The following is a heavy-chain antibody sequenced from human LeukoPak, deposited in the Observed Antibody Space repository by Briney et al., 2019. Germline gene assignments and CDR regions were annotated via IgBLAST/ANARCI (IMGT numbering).Heavy chain of an antibody. Sequence: GGSLRLSCSASGFTFSSFAMNWVRQAPGKGLEWVSSITSGSSYIYYADSVKGRFTISRDNAKNSLYLQMNSLRAEDTAVYYCARDPYSGSYGNYYYYFMDVWGKGTTVTISS. CDR2: ITSGSSYI. V-gene: IGHV3-21*01. CDR1: GFTFSSFA. CDR3: ARDPYSGSYGNYYYYFMDV. D-gene: IGHD1-26*01. J-gene: IGHJ6*03.